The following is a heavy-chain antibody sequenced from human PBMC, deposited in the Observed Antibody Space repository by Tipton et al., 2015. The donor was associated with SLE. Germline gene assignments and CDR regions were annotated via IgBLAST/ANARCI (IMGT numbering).Heavy chain of an antibody. CDR2: IYNSGIT. CDR1: GDSLSGQY. CDR3: ARVSGGIAYMDV. J-gene: IGHJ6*03. Sequence: TLSLTCSVYGDSLSGQYWSWIRQPPGKGLEWIGLIYNSGITNYNPSLKSRVTVSVDTSKNQFSLKLSSVTAADTAVYYCARVSGGIAYMDVWGKGTTVTFSS. D-gene: IGHD6-13*01. V-gene: IGHV4-59*11.